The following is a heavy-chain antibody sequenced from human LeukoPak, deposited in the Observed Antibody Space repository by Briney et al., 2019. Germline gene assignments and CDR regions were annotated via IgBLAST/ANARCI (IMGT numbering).Heavy chain of an antibody. CDR2: IYHSGST. D-gene: IGHD1-26*01. V-gene: IGHV4-4*02. J-gene: IGHJ5*02. CDR1: GVSISSSNW. CDR3: AITRYSGSYYPNWFDP. Sequence: SETLSLTCAVSGVSISSSNWWSWVRLPPGKGLEWIGEIYHSGSTNYNPSLKSRVTISVDKSKNQFPLKLSSVTAADTAVYYCAITRYSGSYYPNWFDPWGQGTLVTVSS.